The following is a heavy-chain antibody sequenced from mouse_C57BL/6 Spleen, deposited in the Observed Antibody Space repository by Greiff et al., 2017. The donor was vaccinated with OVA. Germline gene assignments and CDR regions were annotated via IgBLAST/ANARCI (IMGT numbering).Heavy chain of an antibody. Sequence: VQLQQPGAELVKPGASVTMSCKASGYTFTSYWITWVKQRPGQGLEWLGDIYPGSGRTNYNEKFKSKATLTVDTSSSTAYMQLSSLTAEDSAVYYCARSVASWFAYWGQGTLVTVSA. D-gene: IGHD1-1*01. CDR2: IYPGSGRT. CDR3: ARSVASWFAY. J-gene: IGHJ3*01. V-gene: IGHV1-55*01. CDR1: GYTFTSYW.